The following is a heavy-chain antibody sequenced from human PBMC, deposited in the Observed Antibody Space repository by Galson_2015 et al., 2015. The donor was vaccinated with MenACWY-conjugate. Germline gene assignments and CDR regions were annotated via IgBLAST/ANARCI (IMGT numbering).Heavy chain of an antibody. CDR3: AKGFYRGPVGNAFDI. D-gene: IGHD6-13*01. CDR2: ISDSGDTT. J-gene: IGHJ3*02. Sequence: SLRLSCAASGFTFSNYAMSWVRQAPGKGLEWVATISDSGDTTYFADSVRGRFTVSRDNSKNTLYLQINSLRAEDTAVFYCAKGFYRGPVGNAFDIWGQGKMVTVSS. V-gene: IGHV3-23*01. CDR1: GFTFSNYA.